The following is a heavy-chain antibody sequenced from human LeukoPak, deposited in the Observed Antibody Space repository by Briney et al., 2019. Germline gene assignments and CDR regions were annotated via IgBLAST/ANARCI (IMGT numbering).Heavy chain of an antibody. CDR1: GYTFTGYY. CDR3: ARVSSPPLGSGSYYDFDY. Sequence: ASVKVSCKASGYTFTGYYMHWVRQAPGQGLEWMGRINPNSGNTGYAQKFQGRVTMTRNTSISTAYMELSSLRSEDTAVYYCARVSSPPLGSGSYYDFDYWGQGTLVTVSS. D-gene: IGHD3-10*01. CDR2: INPNSGNT. V-gene: IGHV1-8*02. J-gene: IGHJ4*02.